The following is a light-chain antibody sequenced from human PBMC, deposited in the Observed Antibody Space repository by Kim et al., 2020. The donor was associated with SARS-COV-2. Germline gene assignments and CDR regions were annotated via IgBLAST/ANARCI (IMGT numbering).Light chain of an antibody. Sequence: SLSPGEQATPSCRASQSVSSYLDWYQQKPGQAPRLLIYDASNRATGIPARFSGSGSGTDFTLTISSLEPEDFAVYYCQQRSNWWTFGQGTKVDIK. CDR1: QSVSSY. CDR3: QQRSNWWT. J-gene: IGKJ1*01. V-gene: IGKV3-11*01. CDR2: DAS.